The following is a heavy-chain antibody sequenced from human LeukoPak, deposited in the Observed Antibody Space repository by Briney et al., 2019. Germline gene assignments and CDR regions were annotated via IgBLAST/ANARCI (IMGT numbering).Heavy chain of an antibody. CDR1: GFSLSSGVVG. D-gene: IGHD4-23*01. J-gene: IGHJ4*02. CDR3: THTVDYGGNFSDF. CDR2: IYWNDDA. V-gene: IGHV2-5*01. Sequence: SGPTLVNPTQTLTLTCTFSGFSLSSGVVGVGWIRQPPGKALEWLALIYWNDDARYTPSLKNRLTLTRGTSENQVVLTLTNMEPVDTATYYCTHTVDYGGNFSDFWGQGTLVTVSS.